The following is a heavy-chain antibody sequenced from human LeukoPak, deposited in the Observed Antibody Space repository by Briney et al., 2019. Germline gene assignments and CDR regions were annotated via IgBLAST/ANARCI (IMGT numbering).Heavy chain of an antibody. CDR2: MYYSGST. V-gene: IGHV4-39*01. J-gene: IGHJ4*02. Sequence: PSETLSLTCAVSGGSISSSSYYWGWIRQPPGKALEWIGSMYYSGSTYYNPSLKSRVTISVDTSKNQFSLKLSSVTAADTALYYCARHSSLRTFDYWGQGTLVTVSS. D-gene: IGHD1-1*01. CDR1: GGSISSSSYY. CDR3: ARHSSLRTFDY.